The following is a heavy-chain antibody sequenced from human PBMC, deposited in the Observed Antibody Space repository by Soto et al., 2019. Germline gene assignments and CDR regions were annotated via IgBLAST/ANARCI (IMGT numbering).Heavy chain of an antibody. J-gene: IGHJ6*02. Sequence: GGSLSLSCAASGFTFSAYGIHWVRQAPGKGLEWVANIKQDGSEKYYVDSVKGQFTISRDNAKNSLYLQMNSLRAEDTAVYYCARDRYSYYDFWSGSLPYYYYGMDVWGQGTTVTVSS. CDR2: IKQDGSEK. CDR1: GFTFSAYG. V-gene: IGHV3-7*01. CDR3: ARDRYSYYDFWSGSLPYYYYGMDV. D-gene: IGHD3-3*01.